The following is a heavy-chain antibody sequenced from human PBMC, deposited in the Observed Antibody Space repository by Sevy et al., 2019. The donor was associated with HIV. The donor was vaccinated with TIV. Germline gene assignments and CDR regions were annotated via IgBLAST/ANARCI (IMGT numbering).Heavy chain of an antibody. J-gene: IGHJ5*02. CDR3: ARVNRRAAAAQANWFDP. CDR1: GGSISSYY. V-gene: IGHV4-59*13. D-gene: IGHD6-13*01. CDR2: IYYSGST. Sequence: SETLSLTCTVSGGSISSYYWSWIRQPPGKGLEWIGYIYYSGSTNYNPSLKSRVTISVDTSKNQFSLKLSSVTAADTAVYYCARVNRRAAAAQANWFDPRGQGTLVTVSS.